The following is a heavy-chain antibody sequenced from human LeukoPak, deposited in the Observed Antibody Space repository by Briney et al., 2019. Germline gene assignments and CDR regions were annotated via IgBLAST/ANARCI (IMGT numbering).Heavy chain of an antibody. CDR2: INLSGDRT. J-gene: IGHJ4*02. Sequence: ASVKVSCKESGYTFTSYYMHWVRQAPGQGLEWMGTINLSGDRTSYAQKIQGRVTMTRDTSTSTVYMELSSLTSEDTAVYYCARDIGSGYYNFDYWGQGTLVTVSS. V-gene: IGHV1-46*01. CDR3: ARDIGSGYYNFDY. CDR1: GYTFTSYY. D-gene: IGHD5-12*01.